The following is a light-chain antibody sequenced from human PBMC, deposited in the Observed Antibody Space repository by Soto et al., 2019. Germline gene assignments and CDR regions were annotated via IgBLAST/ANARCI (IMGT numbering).Light chain of an antibody. Sequence: DVQMTQSPSSLSASAGDRVTITCQASQDINHFLNWYQQKPGKAPDLLIYDASNLESGVPSTFTGTGSGTHFTLTITSLRPEDIATYYCQQYDRLPYTFGQGTKLEIK. V-gene: IGKV1-33*01. CDR1: QDINHF. J-gene: IGKJ2*01. CDR3: QQYDRLPYT. CDR2: DAS.